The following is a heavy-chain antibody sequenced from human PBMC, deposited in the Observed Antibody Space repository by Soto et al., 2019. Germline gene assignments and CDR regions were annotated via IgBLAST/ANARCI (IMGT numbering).Heavy chain of an antibody. CDR1: GGSISSGGYY. Sequence: PSETLSLTCTVSGGSISSGGYYWSWIRQHPGKGLEWIGYIYYSGSTYYNPSLKSRVTISVDTSKNQFSLKLSSVTAADTAVYYCARSPPRYGNYDFDYWGQGTLVTVSS. J-gene: IGHJ4*02. D-gene: IGHD4-17*01. CDR3: ARSPPRYGNYDFDY. CDR2: IYYSGST. V-gene: IGHV4-31*03.